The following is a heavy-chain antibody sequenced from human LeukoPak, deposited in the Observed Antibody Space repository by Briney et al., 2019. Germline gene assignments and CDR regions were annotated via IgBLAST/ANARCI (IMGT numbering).Heavy chain of an antibody. Sequence: SGGSLRLSCAASGFTFSSYWMSWVRQAPGKGLEWVANIKQDGSEKYYVDSVKGRFTISRDSAKNSVYLQMNSLRAEDTAVHYCARNRQKKDFWSAGDYWGQRTLVTASS. CDR3: ARNRQKKDFWSAGDY. CDR2: IKQDGSEK. CDR1: GFTFSSYW. J-gene: IGHJ4*02. V-gene: IGHV3-7*01. D-gene: IGHD3-3*01.